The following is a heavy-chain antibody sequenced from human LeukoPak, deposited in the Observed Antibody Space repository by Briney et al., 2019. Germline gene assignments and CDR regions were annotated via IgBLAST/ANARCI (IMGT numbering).Heavy chain of an antibody. CDR2: IRSKGYGGTT. V-gene: IGHV3-49*04. CDR3: TRSAGFYSGWYHDY. Sequence: GRSLRLSCTTSGFTFGGYVMSWVRQAPGKGLEWVGFIRSKGYGGTTEYAASVTGRFTISRDDSESIAYLQMSSLKTEDTAVYYCTRSAGFYSGWYHDYWGQGTLVTVSS. J-gene: IGHJ4*02. D-gene: IGHD6-19*01. CDR1: GFTFGGYV.